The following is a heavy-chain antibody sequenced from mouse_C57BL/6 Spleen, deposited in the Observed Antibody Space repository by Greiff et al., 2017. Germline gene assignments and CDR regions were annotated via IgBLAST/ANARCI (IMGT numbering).Heavy chain of an antibody. CDR3: ARDYGNYGYAMDY. V-gene: IGHV5-16*01. D-gene: IGHD2-1*01. CDR1: GFTFSDYY. Sequence: EVMLVESEGGLVQPGSSMKLSCTASGFTFSDYYMAWVRQVPEKGLEWVANINYDGSSTYYLDSLKSRFIISRDNAKNILYLQMSSLKSEDTATYYCARDYGNYGYAMDYWGQGTSVTVSS. J-gene: IGHJ4*01. CDR2: INYDGSST.